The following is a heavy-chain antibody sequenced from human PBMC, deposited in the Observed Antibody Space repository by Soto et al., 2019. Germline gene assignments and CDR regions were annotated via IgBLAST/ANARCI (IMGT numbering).Heavy chain of an antibody. J-gene: IGHJ5*02. CDR1: GFSLSTSGMC. CDR3: ARATYYYDSSGYYYNWFDP. V-gene: IGHV2-70*01. Sequence: GSGPTLVNPTQTLTLTCTFSGFSLSTSGMCVSWIRQPPGKALEWLALIDWDDDKYYSTSLKTRLTISKDTSKNQVVLTMTNMDPVDTATYYCARATYYYDSSGYYYNWFDPWGQGTLVTVSS. D-gene: IGHD3-22*01. CDR2: IDWDDDK.